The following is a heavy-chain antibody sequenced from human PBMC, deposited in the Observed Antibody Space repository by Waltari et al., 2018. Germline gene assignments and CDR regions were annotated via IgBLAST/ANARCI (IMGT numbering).Heavy chain of an antibody. V-gene: IGHV3-30*18. Sequence: QVQLVESGGGVVQPGRSLRLSCAASGFTFSSYGMNWVRQAPGKGLEWVAVIAYDGSKKYYADSGKGRFTISRDNSKNTLYLQMNSLRAEDTAVYYCAKESSSIAARRVYFDYWGQGTLVTVSS. D-gene: IGHD6-6*01. CDR2: IAYDGSKK. CDR3: AKESSSIAARRVYFDY. CDR1: GFTFSSYG. J-gene: IGHJ4*02.